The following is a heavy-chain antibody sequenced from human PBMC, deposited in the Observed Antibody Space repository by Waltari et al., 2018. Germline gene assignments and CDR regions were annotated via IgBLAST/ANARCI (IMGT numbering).Heavy chain of an antibody. D-gene: IGHD1-20*01. CDR2: ISGSGGST. CDR1: GFTFSSYA. Sequence: EVQLLESGGGLVQPGGSLRLSCAASGFTFSSYAMSWVRQAPGKGLEGVVAISGSGGSTYYADSVKGRFTISRDNSKNTLYLQMNSLRAEDTAVYYCAKDITGADWYFDLWGRGTLVTVSS. J-gene: IGHJ2*01. V-gene: IGHV3-23*01. CDR3: AKDITGADWYFDL.